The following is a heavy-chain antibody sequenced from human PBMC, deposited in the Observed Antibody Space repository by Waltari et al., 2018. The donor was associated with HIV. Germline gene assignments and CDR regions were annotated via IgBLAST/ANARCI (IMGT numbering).Heavy chain of an antibody. CDR3: ARDHYYGSSGYYSDY. D-gene: IGHD3-22*01. V-gene: IGHV1-18*01. CDR2: ISGYKGDT. J-gene: IGHJ4*02. Sequence: QVHLVQSGAELRTPGASVTVSCKASGYTFTTYGIPWVRQAPGQGLEWMGWISGYKGDTKYAQKVRGRVTMTTDTSTSTAYLEMGSLRFDDTAVYYCARDHYYGSSGYYSDYWGQGTLVTVSS. CDR1: GYTFTTYG.